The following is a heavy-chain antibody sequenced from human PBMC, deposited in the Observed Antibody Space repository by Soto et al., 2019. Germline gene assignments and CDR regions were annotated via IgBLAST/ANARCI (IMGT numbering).Heavy chain of an antibody. CDR1: EFTFSGYW. CDR2: IKPDGSEI. V-gene: IGHV3-7*01. D-gene: IGHD3-3*01. J-gene: IGHJ4*02. CDR3: ARDRGLYYDFRSGYSYFDY. Sequence: DVQLVESGGGLVQPGGSLRLSCIASEFTFSGYWMHWVRQTPGKGLEWVANIKPDGSEIFYVDSVKGRFTISRDNAKNSVDLQMNSLRVEDTAVYYCARDRGLYYDFRSGYSYFDYWGQGTLVTVSS.